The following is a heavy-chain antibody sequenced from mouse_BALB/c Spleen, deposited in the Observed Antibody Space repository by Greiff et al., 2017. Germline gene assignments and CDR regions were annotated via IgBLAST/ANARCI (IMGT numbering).Heavy chain of an antibody. Sequence: EVQLQQSGPGLVKPSQSLSLTCTVTGYSITSDYAWNWIRQFPGNKLEWMGYISYSGSTSYNPSLKSRISITRDTSKNQFFLQLNSVTTEDTATYYCARWEVRGGYAMDYWGQGTSVTVSA. CDR3: ARWEVRGGYAMDY. V-gene: IGHV3-2*02. J-gene: IGHJ4*01. D-gene: IGHD2-14*01. CDR1: GYSITSDYA. CDR2: ISYSGST.